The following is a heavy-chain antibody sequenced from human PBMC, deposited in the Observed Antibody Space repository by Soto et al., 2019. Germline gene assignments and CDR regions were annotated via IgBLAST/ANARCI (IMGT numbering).Heavy chain of an antibody. D-gene: IGHD6-6*01. CDR1: GFTFSSYS. J-gene: IGHJ4*02. CDR2: ISSSSSTI. CDR3: ARYATRKSIAALY. Sequence: EVQLVESGGGLVQPGGSLRLSCAASGFTFSSYSMNWVRQAPGKGLEWVSYISSSSSTIYYADSVKGRFTISRDNAKNSLYLQMNSLRAEDTAVYYCARYATRKSIAALYWGQGTLVTVSS. V-gene: IGHV3-48*01.